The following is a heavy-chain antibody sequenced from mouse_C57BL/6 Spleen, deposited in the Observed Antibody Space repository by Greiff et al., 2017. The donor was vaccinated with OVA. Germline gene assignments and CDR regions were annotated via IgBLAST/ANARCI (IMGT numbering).Heavy chain of an antibody. V-gene: IGHV14-4*01. CDR2: IDPENGDT. Sequence: EVKLVESGAELVRPGASVKLSCTASGFNIKDDYMHWVQQRPEQGLEWIGWIDPENGDTEYASKFQGKATITADTSSNTAYLQLSSLTSEDTAVYYCTIYYYGSSSYFDYWGQGTTLTVSS. CDR1: GFNIKDDY. J-gene: IGHJ2*01. CDR3: TIYYYGSSSYFDY. D-gene: IGHD1-1*01.